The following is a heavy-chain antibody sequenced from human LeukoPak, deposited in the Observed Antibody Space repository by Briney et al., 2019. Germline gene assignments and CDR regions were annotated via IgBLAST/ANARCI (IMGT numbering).Heavy chain of an antibody. D-gene: IGHD3-16*01. CDR3: GRDPNGDYVGAFEF. J-gene: IGHJ3*01. V-gene: IGHV3-23*01. CDR1: GFMFSRFG. Sequence: RPGGSVRLSCVGSGFMFSRFGLIWVRQAPEKGLEWVSGIHGNGETTYYGDSVKGRFTISRDNSKSTLYLQMNSLRVEDTAEYFCGRDPNGDYVGAFEFWGQGTKVAVSS. CDR2: IHGNGETT.